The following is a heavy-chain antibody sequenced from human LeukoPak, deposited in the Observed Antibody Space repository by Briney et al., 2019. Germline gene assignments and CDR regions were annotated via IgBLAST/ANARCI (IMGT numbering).Heavy chain of an antibody. CDR2: MNPNSGNT. CDR3: AREFSSDFGVVIPADGKSDP. Sequence: ASVKVSCKASGYTFTSYDINWVRQATGQGLEWMGWMNPNSGNTGYAQKFQGRVTMTRNTSISTAYMELSSLRSEDTAVYYCAREFSSDFGVVIPADGKSDPWGQGTLVTVSS. CDR1: GYTFTSYD. D-gene: IGHD3-3*01. J-gene: IGHJ5*02. V-gene: IGHV1-8*01.